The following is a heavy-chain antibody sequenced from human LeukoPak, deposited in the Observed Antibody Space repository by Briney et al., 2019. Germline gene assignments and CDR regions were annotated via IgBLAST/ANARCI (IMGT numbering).Heavy chain of an antibody. CDR2: IYHTGST. V-gene: IGHV4-59*01. Sequence: SETLSLTCTVSGGSFSSYYWTWIRQPPGKGLEWIGYIYHTGSTNYNPSLKSRVTISVDTSKNQFSLRLTSVTAADTAVYFCARVAGYTYSYYYFDYWGQGTLVTVCS. CDR3: ARVAGYTYSYYYFDY. CDR1: GGSFSSYY. D-gene: IGHD5-18*01. J-gene: IGHJ4*02.